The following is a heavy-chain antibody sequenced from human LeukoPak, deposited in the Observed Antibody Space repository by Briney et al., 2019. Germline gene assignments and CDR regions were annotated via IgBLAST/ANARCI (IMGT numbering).Heavy chain of an antibody. D-gene: IGHD1-20*01. CDR2: MFHSGST. Sequence: PSETLSLTCTVSGYSISSGYYWGWIRQPPGNGLEWIGSMFHSGSTYYNPSLKSRVTMSVDTSKNQFSLKLSSVTAADTAVYYCARVRYNWNRDFDYWGQGTLVTVSS. CDR1: GYSISSGYY. J-gene: IGHJ4*02. CDR3: ARVRYNWNRDFDY. V-gene: IGHV4-38-2*02.